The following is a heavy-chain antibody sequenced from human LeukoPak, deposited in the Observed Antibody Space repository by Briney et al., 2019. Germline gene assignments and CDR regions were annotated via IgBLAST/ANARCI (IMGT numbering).Heavy chain of an antibody. J-gene: IGHJ4*02. CDR1: GGSFSGYY. D-gene: IGHD6-19*01. Sequence: PSETLSLTCAVYGGSFSGYYWSWIRQPPGKGLEWIGYIYYSGSTNYNPSLKSRVTISVDTSKNQFSLKLSSVTAADTAVYYCARDLGGSGWYVYWGQGTLATVSS. V-gene: IGHV4-59*01. CDR2: IYYSGST. CDR3: ARDLGGSGWYVY.